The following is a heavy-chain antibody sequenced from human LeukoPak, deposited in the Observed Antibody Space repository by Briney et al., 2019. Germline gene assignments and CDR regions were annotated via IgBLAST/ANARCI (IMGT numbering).Heavy chain of an antibody. V-gene: IGHV1-46*01. J-gene: IGHJ5*02. CDR3: ARGRDTAMGQDNWFDP. CDR2: INPSGGST. Sequence: GASVTVSCTASGYTFTSYYMHWVRQAPGQGLEWMGIINPSGGSTSYAQKFQGRVTMTRDTSTSTVYMELSSLRSEDTAVYYCARGRDTAMGQDNWFDPWGQGTLVTVSS. D-gene: IGHD5-18*01. CDR1: GYTFTSYY.